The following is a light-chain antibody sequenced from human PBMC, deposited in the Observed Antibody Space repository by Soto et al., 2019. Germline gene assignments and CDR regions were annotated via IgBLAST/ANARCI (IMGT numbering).Light chain of an antibody. V-gene: IGLV1-36*01. CDR3: AAWDDSLNAVV. Sequence: QSVLTQPPSVSEAPRQRVTISCSGSSSNIGNNAVNWYQQLPGKAPKLLIYYDDLLPSGVSDRFSGSKSGTSASLAISGLQSEDEADYYRAAWDDSLNAVVFGGGTKLTVL. CDR2: YDD. J-gene: IGLJ2*01. CDR1: SSNIGNNA.